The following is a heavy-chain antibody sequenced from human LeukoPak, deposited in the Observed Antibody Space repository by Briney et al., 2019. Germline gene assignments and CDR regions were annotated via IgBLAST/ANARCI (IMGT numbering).Heavy chain of an antibody. Sequence: PGGSLRLSCAASGFIFSNYAMSWVRQAPGKGLEWVSGISGNGGSTSYADSVKGRFTISRDNSKNTLYLQMNSLGAEDTAIYYCARHSPGARGIDSWGQGTLVTVSS. D-gene: IGHD2-21*01. CDR3: ARHSPGARGIDS. CDR1: GFIFSNYA. J-gene: IGHJ4*02. V-gene: IGHV3-23*01. CDR2: ISGNGGST.